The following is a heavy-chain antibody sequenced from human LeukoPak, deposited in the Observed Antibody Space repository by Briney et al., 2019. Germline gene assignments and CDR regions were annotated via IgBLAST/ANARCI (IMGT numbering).Heavy chain of an antibody. CDR3: ARGQGTVTTH. CDR1: GGSFSGYS. J-gene: IGHJ4*02. V-gene: IGHV4-34*01. Sequence: PSETLSLTCAVYGGSFSGYSWTWIRQPPGKGLEWIGEINHSGGTNYNPSLKSRVTISVDTSKNQFSLKLSSVTAADTAVYYCARGQGTVTTHWGQGTLVTVSS. CDR2: INHSGGT. D-gene: IGHD4-17*01.